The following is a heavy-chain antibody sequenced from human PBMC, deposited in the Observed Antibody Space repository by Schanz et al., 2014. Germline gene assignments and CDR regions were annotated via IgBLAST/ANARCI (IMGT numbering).Heavy chain of an antibody. V-gene: IGHV3-20*04. CDR1: GFTFENYA. CDR3: ARYGSSSDCHLAH. Sequence: EVQLVESGGGVVRPGGSLRLSCAASGFTFENYALTWVRQVPGKGLEWVSRINWSDGGSTGYADSVRGRFTISRDNAKNSLYLEMNSLRVEDTAFYYCARYGSSSDCHLAHWGQGTLVTVSS. D-gene: IGHD2-2*01. CDR2: INWSDGGST. J-gene: IGHJ4*02.